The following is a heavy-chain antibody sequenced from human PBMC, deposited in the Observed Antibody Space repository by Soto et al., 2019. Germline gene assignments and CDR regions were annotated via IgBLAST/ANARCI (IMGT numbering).Heavy chain of an antibody. D-gene: IGHD3-16*01. CDR1: GGSVTSGAYH. CDR2: VHYSGST. J-gene: IGHJ4*02. Sequence: SETLSLTCSVSGGSVTSGAYHWTWIRQPPGKGLEWIGFVHYSGSTNYNPSLKSRVTISLDTSKNRFTLNLNSVTAADTAVYHCARVSFSEVAYTRADSWGQGTLVTVSS. CDR3: ARVSFSEVAYTRADS. V-gene: IGHV4-61*08.